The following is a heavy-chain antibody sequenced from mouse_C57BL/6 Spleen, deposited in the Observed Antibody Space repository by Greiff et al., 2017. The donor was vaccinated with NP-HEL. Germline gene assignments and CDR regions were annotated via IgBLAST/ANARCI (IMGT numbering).Heavy chain of an antibody. CDR1: GYTFTSYW. J-gene: IGHJ2*01. V-gene: IGHV1-69*01. CDR2: IDPSDSYT. D-gene: IGHD2-3*01. Sequence: QVQLQQPGAELVKPGASVKMSCKASGYTFTSYWITWVKQRPGQGLEWIGEIDPSDSYTNYNQKFKGKSTLTVDKSSSTAYMQLSSLTSEDSAVYDCERYDDYGRFDYWGQGTTLTVSS. CDR3: ERYDDYGRFDY.